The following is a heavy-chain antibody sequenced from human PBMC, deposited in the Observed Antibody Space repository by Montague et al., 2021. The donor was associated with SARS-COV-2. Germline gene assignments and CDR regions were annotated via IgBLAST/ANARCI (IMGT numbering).Heavy chain of an antibody. CDR2: ISWNSGSI. V-gene: IGHV3-9*01. Sequence: SLRLSCAASGFTFDDYAMHWVQQAPGKGLERVSGISWNSGSIHYADSVKGRFTISRDNAKNSLYLQMNSLRAEDTALYYCAKDSEPGLAVAGNGMDVWGQGTTVTVSS. CDR1: GFTFDDYA. D-gene: IGHD6-19*01. CDR3: AKDSEPGLAVAGNGMDV. J-gene: IGHJ6*02.